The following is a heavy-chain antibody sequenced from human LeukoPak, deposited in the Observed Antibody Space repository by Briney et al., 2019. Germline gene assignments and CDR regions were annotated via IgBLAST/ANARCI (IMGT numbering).Heavy chain of an antibody. CDR2: INHSGST. V-gene: IGHV4-34*01. CDR3: ARVLIAARSMNWFDP. D-gene: IGHD6-13*01. J-gene: IGHJ5*02. Sequence: PSETLSLTCAVYGGSFSGYYWSWIRQPPGKGPEWIGEINHSGSTNNNPSLKRRVTISVDTSKKQFSLKLSSVTAADTAVYYCARVLIAARSMNWFDPWGQGTLVTVSS. CDR1: GGSFSGYY.